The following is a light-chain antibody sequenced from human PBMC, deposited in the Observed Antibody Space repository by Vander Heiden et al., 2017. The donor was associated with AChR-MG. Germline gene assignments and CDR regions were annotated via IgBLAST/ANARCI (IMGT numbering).Light chain of an antibody. CDR3: QRDNSGAWT. CDR1: QGISNY. V-gene: IGKV1-27*01. J-gene: IGKJ1*01. CDR2: AAT. Sequence: DIQMTQSPSSLSASVGDRVTITCRASQGISNYLAWYQQKPGKAPKLLIYAATTLQSGVPSRFGGSGSGTDFTLTISSLQPEDAATYYCQRDNSGAWTFGQGTRVEIK.